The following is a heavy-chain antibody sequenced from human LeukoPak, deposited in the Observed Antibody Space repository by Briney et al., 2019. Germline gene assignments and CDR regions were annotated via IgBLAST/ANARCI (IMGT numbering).Heavy chain of an antibody. V-gene: IGHV3-66*01. Sequence: GGSLRLSCAASGFTVSSNYMSWVRQAPGKGLEWVSVIYSGGSTYYADSVKGRFTISRDNSKNTLYLQMNSLRAEDTAVYYCAKSVPQLVPPDPDYWGQGTLVTVSS. CDR3: AKSVPQLVPPDPDY. J-gene: IGHJ4*02. CDR1: GFTVSSNY. D-gene: IGHD6-13*01. CDR2: IYSGGST.